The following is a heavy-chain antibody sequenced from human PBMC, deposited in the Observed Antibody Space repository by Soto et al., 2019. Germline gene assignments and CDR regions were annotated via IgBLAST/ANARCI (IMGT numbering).Heavy chain of an antibody. J-gene: IGHJ4*02. CDR3: ARVGVITYYDFWSGYQAVNTFDY. Sequence: PSETLSLTCAVYGGSFSGYYWSWIRQPPGKGLEWIGEINHSGSTNYNPSLKSRVTISVDTSKNQFSLKLSSVTAADTAVYYCARVGVITYYDFWSGYQAVNTFDYWGQGTLVTVSS. CDR1: GGSFSGYY. V-gene: IGHV4-34*01. D-gene: IGHD3-3*01. CDR2: INHSGST.